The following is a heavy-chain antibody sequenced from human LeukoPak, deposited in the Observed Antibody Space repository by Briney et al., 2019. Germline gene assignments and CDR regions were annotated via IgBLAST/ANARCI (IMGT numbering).Heavy chain of an antibody. V-gene: IGHV4-4*02. CDR2: IYHSGST. CDR3: ARLGYSSGWFYFDY. J-gene: IGHJ4*02. D-gene: IGHD6-19*01. CDR1: GGSISSSNW. Sequence: SETLSLTCAVSGGSISSSNWWSWVRQPPGKGLEWIGEIYHSGSTNYNPSLKSRVTISVDKSKNQFSLKLSSVTAADTAVYYCARLGYSSGWFYFDYWGQGTLVTVSS.